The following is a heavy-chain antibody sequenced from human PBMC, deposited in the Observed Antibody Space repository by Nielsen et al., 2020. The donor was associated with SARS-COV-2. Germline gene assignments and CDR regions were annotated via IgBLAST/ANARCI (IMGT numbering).Heavy chain of an antibody. CDR2: IKQDGSEK. V-gene: IGHV3-7*03. CDR1: GFTFSSYW. CDR3: ARDSKIVATNYYYYYGMDV. J-gene: IGHJ6*02. Sequence: GESLKISCAASGFTFSSYWMSWVRQAPGKGLEWVANIKQDGSEKYYVDSVKGRFTISRDNAKNSLYLQMNSLRAEDTAVYYCARDSKIVATNYYYYYGMDVWGQGTTVTVSS. D-gene: IGHD5-12*01.